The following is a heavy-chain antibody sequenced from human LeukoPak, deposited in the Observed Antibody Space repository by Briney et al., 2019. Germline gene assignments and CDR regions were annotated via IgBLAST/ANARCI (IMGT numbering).Heavy chain of an antibody. J-gene: IGHJ4*02. D-gene: IGHD6-19*01. Sequence: GGSLRLSCAASGFAFSSQAMGWVRQAPGKGLEWVSVISDSGDITYYADSVKGRFTISRDNSKSTLYLQMISLRVGDTAVYYCAKDARRSDGWYFFDHWGQGTLVTVSS. CDR3: AKDARRSDGWYFFDH. CDR2: ISDSGDIT. V-gene: IGHV3-23*01. CDR1: GFAFSSQA.